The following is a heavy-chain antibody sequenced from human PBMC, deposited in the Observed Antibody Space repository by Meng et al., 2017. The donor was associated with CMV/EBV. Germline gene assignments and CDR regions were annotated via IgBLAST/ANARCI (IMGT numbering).Heavy chain of an antibody. CDR1: EFTFSNAW. CDR2: IKSKTDGGTT. V-gene: IGHV3-15*01. CDR3: ARPPHSYHYGMDV. Sequence: GESLKISCAASEFTFSNAWMSWVRQAPGKGLEWVGRIKSKTDGGTTDYAAPVKGRFTISRDNSKNTLYLQMNSLRAEDTAVYYAARPPHSYHYGMDVWGQGTTVTVSS. J-gene: IGHJ6*02. D-gene: IGHD6-6*01.